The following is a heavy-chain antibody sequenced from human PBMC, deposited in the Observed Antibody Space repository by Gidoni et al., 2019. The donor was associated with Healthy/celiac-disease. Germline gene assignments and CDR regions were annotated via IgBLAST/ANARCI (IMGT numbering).Heavy chain of an antibody. V-gene: IGHV3-30*18. D-gene: IGHD3-3*01. CDR2: ISYDGSNK. J-gene: IGHJ4*02. CDR1: GFTFSRYG. CDR3: AKDDFWSGYEYYFDY. Sequence: QVQLVESGGGVVQPGRSLRLSCAASGFTFSRYGMHWVRQAPGKGLEWVAVISYDGSNKYYADSVKDRFTISRDNSKNTLYLQMNSLRAEDTAVYYCAKDDFWSGYEYYFDYWGQGTLVTVSS.